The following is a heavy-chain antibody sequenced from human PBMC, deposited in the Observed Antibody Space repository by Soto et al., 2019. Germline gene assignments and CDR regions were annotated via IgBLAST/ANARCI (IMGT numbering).Heavy chain of an antibody. V-gene: IGHV3-30*18. CDR1: GFTFSSYG. J-gene: IGHJ6*02. CDR2: ISYDGSNK. D-gene: IGHD6-13*01. Sequence: GGSLRLSCAASGFTFSSYGMHWVRQAPGKGLEWVAVISYDGSNKYYADSVKGRFTISRDNSKNTLYLQMNSLRAEDTAVYYCAKDCHSSSWSYYYYYYGMDVWGQGTTVTVSS. CDR3: AKDCHSSSWSYYYYYYGMDV.